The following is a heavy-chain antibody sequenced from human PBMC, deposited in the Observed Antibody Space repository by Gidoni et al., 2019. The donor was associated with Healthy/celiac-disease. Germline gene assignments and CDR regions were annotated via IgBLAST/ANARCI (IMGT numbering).Heavy chain of an antibody. CDR1: GGSFKVYS. V-gene: IGHV4-34*01. CDR3: ARGRGGFCSGGSCYRGAGSYYYYGMDV. Sequence: QVQLQLWGAGLLKPSETLSLTGAVSGGSFKVYSCIWIPLPPGKGLEWIGEINHSGSTNYNPSLKSRVTISVDTSKNQFSLKLSSVTAADTAVYYCARGRGGFCSGGSCYRGAGSYYYYGMDVWGQGTTVTVSS. J-gene: IGHJ6*02. D-gene: IGHD2-15*01. CDR2: INHSGST.